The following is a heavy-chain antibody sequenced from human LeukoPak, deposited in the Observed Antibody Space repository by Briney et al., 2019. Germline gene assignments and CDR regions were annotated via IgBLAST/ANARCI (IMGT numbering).Heavy chain of an antibody. CDR3: ARIDDSRNAFDI. V-gene: IGHV4-61*10. Sequence: SETLSLTFTVLGGSISSGSHYWSWIRQPDGKGLEWIGYIYYSGSTNYNPSLKSRVTISVDPSKNQFSLKLSSVTAADTAVYYCARIDDSRNAFDIWGQGTMVTVSS. J-gene: IGHJ3*02. CDR2: IYYSGST. CDR1: GGSISSGSHY. D-gene: IGHD3-22*01.